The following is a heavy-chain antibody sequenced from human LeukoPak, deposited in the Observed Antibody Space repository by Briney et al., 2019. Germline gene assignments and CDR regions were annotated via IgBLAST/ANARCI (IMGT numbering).Heavy chain of an antibody. CDR3: AKTEYCSGGSCYDFGAFDI. J-gene: IGHJ3*02. V-gene: IGHV3-23*01. CDR1: GFTFSSYA. Sequence: GSLRLSCAASGFTFSSYAMSWVRQAPGKGLEWVSAISGSGGSTYYADSVKGRFTISRDNSKNTLYLQMNSLRAEDTAVYYCAKTEYCSGGSCYDFGAFDIWGQGTMVTVSS. D-gene: IGHD2-15*01. CDR2: ISGSGGST.